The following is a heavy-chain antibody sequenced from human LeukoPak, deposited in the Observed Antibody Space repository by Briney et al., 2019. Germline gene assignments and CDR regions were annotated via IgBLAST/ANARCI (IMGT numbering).Heavy chain of an antibody. CDR1: GDSIITSY. CDR2: IHYTGST. Sequence: RSGTLSLTCSVSGDSIITSYWSWIRQPPGKGLEWIGYIHYTGSTNYNPSLQSRVIISVDTSKTHFSLKLSSVTAADTAVYYCTRASGQDLGPYYYNYGMDVWGKGTTVTVSS. D-gene: IGHD3-16*01. CDR3: TRASGQDLGPYYYNYGMDV. V-gene: IGHV4-59*01. J-gene: IGHJ6*04.